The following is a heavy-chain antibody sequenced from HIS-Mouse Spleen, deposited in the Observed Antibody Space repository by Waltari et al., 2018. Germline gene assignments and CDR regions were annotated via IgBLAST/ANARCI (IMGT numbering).Heavy chain of an antibody. J-gene: IGHJ4*02. CDR1: GFSLSSSP. CDR2: ISGSGGST. CDR3: AKSRGGDCYDY. Sequence: EVQLLESGGGLVQPGGSPRLSCAASGFSLSSSPMSWVRQAPGKGLEWVSAISGSGGSTYYADSVKGRFTISRDNSKNTLYLQMNSLRAEDTAVYYCAKSRGGDCYDYWGQGTLVTVSS. V-gene: IGHV3-23*01. D-gene: IGHD2-21*01.